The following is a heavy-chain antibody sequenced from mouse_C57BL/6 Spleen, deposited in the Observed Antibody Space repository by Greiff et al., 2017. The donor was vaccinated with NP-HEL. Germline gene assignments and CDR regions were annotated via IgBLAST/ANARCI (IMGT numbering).Heavy chain of an antibody. V-gene: IGHV5-4*01. CDR3: ARDGDGYSFDY. J-gene: IGHJ2*01. Sequence: EVQGVESGGGLVKPGGSLKLSCAASGFTFSSYAMSWVRQTPEKRLEWVATISDGGSYTYYPDNVKGRFTISRDNAKNNLYLQMSHLKSEDTAMYYCARDGDGYSFDYWGQGTTLTVSS. D-gene: IGHD2-3*01. CDR1: GFTFSSYA. CDR2: ISDGGSYT.